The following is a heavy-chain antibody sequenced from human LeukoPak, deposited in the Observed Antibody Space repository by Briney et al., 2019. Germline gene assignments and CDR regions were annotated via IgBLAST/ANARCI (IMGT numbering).Heavy chain of an antibody. CDR3: AKGWSYDFWSGYPSFDY. CDR2: ISGSGGST. CDR1: GFTFSSYA. Sequence: GGSLRLSCAASGFTFSSYAMSWVRQAPGKGVEWVSAISGSGGSTYYADSVKGRFTISRDNSKNTLYLQMNSLRAEDTAVYYCAKGWSYDFWSGYPSFDYWGQGTLVTVSS. J-gene: IGHJ4*02. V-gene: IGHV3-23*01. D-gene: IGHD3-3*01.